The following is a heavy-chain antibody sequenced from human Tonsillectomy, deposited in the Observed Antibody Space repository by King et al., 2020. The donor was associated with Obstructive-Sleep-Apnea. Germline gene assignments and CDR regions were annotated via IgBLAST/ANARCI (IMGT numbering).Heavy chain of an antibody. Sequence: QLVQSGAEVKKPGASVKVSCKASGYTFTSYYMHWVRLAPGQGLEWMGIINPSGVSTSYAQKFQGRVTMTRDTSTSTVYMELSSLRSEETAVYYCARVNIVVVVAATPNQYYFDYWGQGTLVTVSS. CDR3: ARVNIVVVVAATPNQYYFDY. CDR2: INPSGVST. D-gene: IGHD2-15*01. J-gene: IGHJ4*02. CDR1: GYTFTSYY. V-gene: IGHV1-46*01.